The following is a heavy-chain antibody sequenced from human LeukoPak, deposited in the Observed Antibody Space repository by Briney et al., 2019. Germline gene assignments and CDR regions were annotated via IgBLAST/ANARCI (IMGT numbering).Heavy chain of an antibody. V-gene: IGHV4-39*01. J-gene: IGHJ3*02. Sequence: SETLSLTCTVSGGSISRSSFYWGWIRQPPGKGLEWIGSIFYSGSTYYNPSLKSRVTISVDTSKNQFSLKLSSVTAADTAVYYCARGRNRVLVGAKRAFDIWGQGTMVTVSS. CDR3: ARGRNRVLVGAKRAFDI. CDR2: IFYSGST. D-gene: IGHD1-26*01. CDR1: GGSISRSSFY.